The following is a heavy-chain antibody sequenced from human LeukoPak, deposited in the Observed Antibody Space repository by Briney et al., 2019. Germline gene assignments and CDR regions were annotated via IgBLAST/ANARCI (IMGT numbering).Heavy chain of an antibody. D-gene: IGHD3-10*01. J-gene: IGHJ2*01. CDR1: GFTFSDYY. CDR2: ISSSGSTI. V-gene: IGHV3-11*04. CDR3: ARVKVLTMVRGPFDL. Sequence: GGSLRLSCAASGFTFSDYYMSWIRQAPGKGLEWVSYISSSGSTIYYADSVKGRFTISRDNAKNSLYLQMNSLRAEDTAVYYCARVKVLTMVRGPFDLWGRGTLVTVSS.